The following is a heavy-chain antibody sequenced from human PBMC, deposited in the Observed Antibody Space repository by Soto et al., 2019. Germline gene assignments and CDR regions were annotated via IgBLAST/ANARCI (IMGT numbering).Heavy chain of an antibody. CDR1: GFTFSNAW. J-gene: IGHJ3*02. Sequence: EVQLVESGGGLVKPGGSLRLSCAASGFTFSNAWMNWVRQAPGKGLEWVGRIKSKTDGRTTDYAAPVKGRFTISRDDSKNTLYLQMNSLKTEDTAVYYCTTGLFEDMGDAFDIWGQGTMVTVSS. V-gene: IGHV3-15*07. CDR2: IKSKTDGRTT. D-gene: IGHD2-21*01. CDR3: TTGLFEDMGDAFDI.